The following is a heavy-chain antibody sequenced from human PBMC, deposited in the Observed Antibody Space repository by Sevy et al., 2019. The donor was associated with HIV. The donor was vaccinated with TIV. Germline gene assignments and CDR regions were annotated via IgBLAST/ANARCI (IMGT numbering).Heavy chain of an antibody. J-gene: IGHJ6*02. D-gene: IGHD3-10*01. Sequence: GGSLRLSCAASGFTFDDYVMHWVRQAPGKGLEWVSGISWNSGSIGYADSVKGRFTISRDNAKNSLYLQMNSLRAEDTALYYCSGGPGYYYYGMDVWGQGTTVTVSS. CDR2: ISWNSGSI. CDR3: SGGPGYYYYGMDV. V-gene: IGHV3-9*01. CDR1: GFTFDDYV.